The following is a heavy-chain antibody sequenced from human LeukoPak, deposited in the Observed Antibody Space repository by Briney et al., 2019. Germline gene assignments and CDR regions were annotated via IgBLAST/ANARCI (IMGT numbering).Heavy chain of an antibody. V-gene: IGHV1-18*01. CDR3: ARDTTIYYDSSGYRLHDDY. D-gene: IGHD3-22*01. Sequence: ASVKVSCKASGYTFTSYGISWVRQAPGQGLEWMGWISAYNGNTNYAQKLQGRVTMTTDTSTSTAYMELRSLRSDDTAVHYCARDTTIYYDSSGYRLHDDYWGQGTLVTVSS. J-gene: IGHJ4*02. CDR2: ISAYNGNT. CDR1: GYTFTSYG.